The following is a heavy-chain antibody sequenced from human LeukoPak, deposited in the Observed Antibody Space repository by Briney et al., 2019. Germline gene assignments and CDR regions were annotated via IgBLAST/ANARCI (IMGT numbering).Heavy chain of an antibody. CDR1: GGSISSGSYY. D-gene: IGHD4-23*01. CDR3: ARVSYGGNYYYYYMDV. V-gene: IGHV4-61*02. CDR2: IYTSGST. Sequence: SQTLSLTCTVSGGSISSGSYYWSWIRQPAGKGLEWIGRIYTSGSTNYNPSLKSRVTISVDTSKNQFSLKLSSVTAADTAVYYCARVSYGGNYYYYYMDVWGKGTTVTVSS. J-gene: IGHJ6*03.